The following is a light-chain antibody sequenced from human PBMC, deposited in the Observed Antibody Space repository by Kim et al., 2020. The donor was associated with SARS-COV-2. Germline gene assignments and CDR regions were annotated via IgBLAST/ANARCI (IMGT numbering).Light chain of an antibody. CDR2: QDS. J-gene: IGLJ1*01. V-gene: IGLV3-1*01. CDR1: KLGDKY. CDR3: QAWDSSTFYV. Sequence: SYELTQPPSVSVSPGQTASITCSGDKLGDKYACWYQQKPGQSPVLVIYQDSKRPSGIPERFSGPNSGNTATLTISGTQAMDEADYYCQAWDSSTFYVFGT.